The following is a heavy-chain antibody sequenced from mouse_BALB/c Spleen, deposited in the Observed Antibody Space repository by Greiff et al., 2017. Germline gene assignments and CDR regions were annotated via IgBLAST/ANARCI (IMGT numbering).Heavy chain of an antibody. CDR1: GFTFSSFG. V-gene: IGHV5-17*02. CDR3: GRGDYYRFAY. D-gene: IGHD1-1*01. CDR2: ISSGSSTI. Sequence: DVKLVESGGGLVQPGGSRKLSCAASGFTFSSFGMHWVRQAPEKGLEWVAYISSGSSTIYYADTVKGRFTVSRDNPKNTLFLQMTSLRSEDTAMYYCGRGDYYRFAYWGQGTLVTVSA. J-gene: IGHJ3*01.